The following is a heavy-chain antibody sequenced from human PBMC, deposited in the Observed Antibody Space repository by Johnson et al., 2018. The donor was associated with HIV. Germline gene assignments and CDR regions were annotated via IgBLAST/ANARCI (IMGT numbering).Heavy chain of an antibody. CDR2: IKQDGREK. CDR3: ARDRYYDFWSGYRTFDI. J-gene: IGHJ3*02. CDR1: GFTFSNYW. D-gene: IGHD3-3*01. Sequence: VQLVESGGGLVQPGGSLRLSCAASGFTFSNYWMNWVRQAPGKGLEWVANIKQDGREKYYVDSVKGRFTISRDNAKNSLSLQMNSLRAEDTAVYYCARDRYYDFWSGYRTFDIWGQGTMVTVSS. V-gene: IGHV3-7*05.